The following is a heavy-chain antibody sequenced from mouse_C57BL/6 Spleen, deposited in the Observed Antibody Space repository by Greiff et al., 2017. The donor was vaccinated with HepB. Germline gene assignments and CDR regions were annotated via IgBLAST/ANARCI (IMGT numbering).Heavy chain of an antibody. J-gene: IGHJ3*01. CDR1: GYAFSSSW. D-gene: IGHD1-1*01. V-gene: IGHV1-82*01. Sequence: VKLQESGPELVKPGASVKISCKASGYAFSSSWMNWVKQRPGKGLEWIGRIYPGDGDTNYNGKFKGKATLTADKSSSTAYMQLSSLTSEDSAVYFCARDYGSSHFAYWGQGTLVTVSA. CDR3: ARDYGSSHFAY. CDR2: IYPGDGDT.